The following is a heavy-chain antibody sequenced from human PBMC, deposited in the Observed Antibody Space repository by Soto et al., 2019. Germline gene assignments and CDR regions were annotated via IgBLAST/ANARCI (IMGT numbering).Heavy chain of an antibody. Sequence: SGPTLVNPTQALTLTCTFSGFSLSTSGMCVSWIRQPPGKALEWLALIDWDDDKYYSTSLKTRLTISKDTSKNQVVLTMTNMDPVDTATYYCARIIGGSCYSELAGGMEVGGQGTTLTFSS. CDR1: GFSLSTSGMC. V-gene: IGHV2-70*01. CDR2: IDWDDDK. J-gene: IGHJ6*02. CDR3: ARIIGGSCYSELAGGMEV. D-gene: IGHD2-15*01.